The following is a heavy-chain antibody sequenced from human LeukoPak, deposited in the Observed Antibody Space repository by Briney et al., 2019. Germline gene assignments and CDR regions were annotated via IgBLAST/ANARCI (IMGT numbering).Heavy chain of an antibody. Sequence: APVKVSCKASGGTFSSYAISWVRQAPGQGLEWMGGIIPIFGTANYAQKFQGRVTITADESTSTAYMELSSLRSEDTAVYYCARVGCSSTSCYGEFDYWGQGTLVTVSS. CDR2: IIPIFGTA. J-gene: IGHJ4*02. CDR1: GGTFSSYA. CDR3: ARVGCSSTSCYGEFDY. V-gene: IGHV1-69*01. D-gene: IGHD2-2*01.